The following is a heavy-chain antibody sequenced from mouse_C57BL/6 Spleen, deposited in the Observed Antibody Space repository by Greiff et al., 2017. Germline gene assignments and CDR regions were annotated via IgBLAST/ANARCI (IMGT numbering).Heavy chain of an antibody. D-gene: IGHD1-1*01. CDR1: GYTFTSYW. J-gene: IGHJ4*01. CDR2: IHPNSGST. Sequence: VQLQQPGAELVKPGASEKLSCKASGYTFTSYWMHWVKQRPGQGLEWIGMIHPNSGSTNDNEKFKSKATLTVDKSSSTAYMQLSSLTSEDSAVYYCARNYYGSSYAMDYWGQGTSVTVSS. V-gene: IGHV1-64*01. CDR3: ARNYYGSSYAMDY.